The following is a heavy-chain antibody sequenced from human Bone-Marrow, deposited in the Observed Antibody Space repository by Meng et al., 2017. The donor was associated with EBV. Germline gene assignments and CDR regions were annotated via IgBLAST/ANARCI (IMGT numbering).Heavy chain of an antibody. D-gene: IGHD2-8*01. CDR3: ARGLSVGPTDGWCFDP. V-gene: IGHV3-21*01. CDR1: GFTFSSYS. CDR2: ISSSSSDI. J-gene: IGHJ5*02. Sequence: EVQLVESGXXLATPWGSLRLSCAXSGFTFSSYSMNWVRQAPGKGLEWVSSISSSSSDIYYADSVKGRFTISRDNAKNSLYLQMNSLRAEDTAVYYCARGLSVGPTDGWCFDPWGQGTLVTVSS.